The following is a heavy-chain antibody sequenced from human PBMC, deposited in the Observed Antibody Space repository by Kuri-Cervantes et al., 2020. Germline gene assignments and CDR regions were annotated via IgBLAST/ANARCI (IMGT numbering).Heavy chain of an antibody. Sequence: GESLKISCAASGFTFSSSWMHWVRQAPGKGLEWVSAISGSGDSTDYADSVKGRFTISRDNSKDALYLQMNSLRAEDAAIYYCAKSDCSVTSCYVIDYWGQGTLVTVSS. J-gene: IGHJ4*02. V-gene: IGHV3-23*01. CDR2: ISGSGDST. CDR3: AKSDCSVTSCYVIDY. D-gene: IGHD2-2*01. CDR1: GFTFSSSW.